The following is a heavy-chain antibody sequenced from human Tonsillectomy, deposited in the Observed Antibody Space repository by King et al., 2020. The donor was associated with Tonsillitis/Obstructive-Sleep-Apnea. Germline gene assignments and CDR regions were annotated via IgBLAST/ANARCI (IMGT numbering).Heavy chain of an antibody. V-gene: IGHV1-46*01. CDR1: GYTFTTYY. CDR2: INPSGGST. J-gene: IGHJ4*02. CDR3: ASVEGYCSGGSCYWGGSYFDY. D-gene: IGHD2-15*01. Sequence: VQLVQSGAEVKKPGASVKVSCKTSGYTFTTYYMHWVRQAPGQGLEWMGIINPSGGSTSYAQKFQGRVTMTRDTSTSTVYMELSSLRSEDTAVYYCASVEGYCSGGSCYWGGSYFDYWGQGTLVTVSS.